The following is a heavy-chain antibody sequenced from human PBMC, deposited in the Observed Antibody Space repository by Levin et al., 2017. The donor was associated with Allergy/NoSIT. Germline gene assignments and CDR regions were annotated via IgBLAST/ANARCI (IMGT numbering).Heavy chain of an antibody. J-gene: IGHJ4*02. V-gene: IGHV3-30*03. CDR3: ALSTYCGGDCPPLI. D-gene: IGHD2-21*02. Sequence: GESLKISCAASGFTFSSYGMHWVRQAPGKGLEWVAVISYDGSNKYYADSVKGRFTISRDNSKNTLYLQMNSLRAEDTAVYYCALSTYCGGDCPPLIWGQGTLVTVSS. CDR2: ISYDGSNK. CDR1: GFTFSSYG.